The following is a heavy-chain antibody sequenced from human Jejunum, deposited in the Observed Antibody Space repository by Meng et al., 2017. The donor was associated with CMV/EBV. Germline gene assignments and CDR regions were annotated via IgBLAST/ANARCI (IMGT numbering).Heavy chain of an antibody. V-gene: IGHV3-33*01. Sequence: SGFPLNGYGIHWVRQFPGKGVEWVAVLWYDGSRKYFADSVQGRFSISRDDSKNTVYLQMNSLRAEDTAVYYCARDNDGSSHYSQFDYWGQGTLVTVSS. CDR1: GFPLNGYG. D-gene: IGHD3-22*01. CDR3: ARDNDGSSHYSQFDY. J-gene: IGHJ4*02. CDR2: LWYDGSRK.